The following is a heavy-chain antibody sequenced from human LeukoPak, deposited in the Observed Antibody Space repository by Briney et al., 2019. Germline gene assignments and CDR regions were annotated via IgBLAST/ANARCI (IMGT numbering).Heavy chain of an antibody. D-gene: IGHD3-22*01. CDR3: NTEEESYGSSGYYYPQEY. Sequence: PGGSLRLSCAASGFTFSSYAMHWVRQAPGKGLEWVAVISYDGSNKYYADSVKGRFTISRDNSKNTLYLQMNSLKIEDTAVYYCNTEEESYGSSGYYYPQEYWGQGTLVTVSS. V-gene: IGHV3-30-3*01. J-gene: IGHJ4*02. CDR2: ISYDGSNK. CDR1: GFTFSSYA.